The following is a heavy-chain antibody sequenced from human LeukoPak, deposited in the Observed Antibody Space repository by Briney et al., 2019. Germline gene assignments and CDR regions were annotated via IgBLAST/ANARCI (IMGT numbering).Heavy chain of an antibody. Sequence: SETLSLTCAVYGGSFSGYYWSWIRQPPGKGLEGIGEINHSGSTNYNPSLKSRVTISVDTSKNQFSLKLSSVTAADTAVYYCARGVPGQLLYYYHYYMDVWGKGTTVTVSS. CDR2: INHSGST. V-gene: IGHV4-34*01. D-gene: IGHD2-2*01. J-gene: IGHJ6*03. CDR1: GGSFSGYY. CDR3: ARGVPGQLLYYYHYYMDV.